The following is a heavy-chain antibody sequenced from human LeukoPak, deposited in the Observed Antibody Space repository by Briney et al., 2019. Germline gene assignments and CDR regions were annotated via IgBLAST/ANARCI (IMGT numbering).Heavy chain of an antibody. V-gene: IGHV4-4*02. J-gene: IGHJ4*02. CDR3: ARGRYGGNLSWTFDY. CDR2: IYHSGST. CDR1: GGSISSSNW. D-gene: IGHD4-23*01. Sequence: SGTLSLTCAVSGGSISSSNWWSWVRQPPGKGLEWIGEIYHSGSTNYNPSLKSRVTISVDKSKNQFSLKLSSVTAADTAVYYCARGRYGGNLSWTFDYWGQGTLVTVSS.